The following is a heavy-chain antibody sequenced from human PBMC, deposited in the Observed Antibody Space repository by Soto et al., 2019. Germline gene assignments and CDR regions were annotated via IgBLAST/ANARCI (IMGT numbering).Heavy chain of an antibody. Sequence: ASVKVSCKASGYTLTNYVIQWVRQAPGQSLEWVGWINPDNGNTQYSQKFQGRVTITRDTSANIVYMYLSSLRSEDTAVYYCAGESHPSYYGSVNWFDPWGQGTLVTVSS. CDR2: INPDNGNT. D-gene: IGHD3-10*01. CDR3: AGESHPSYYGSVNWFDP. V-gene: IGHV1-3*01. J-gene: IGHJ5*02. CDR1: GYTLTNYV.